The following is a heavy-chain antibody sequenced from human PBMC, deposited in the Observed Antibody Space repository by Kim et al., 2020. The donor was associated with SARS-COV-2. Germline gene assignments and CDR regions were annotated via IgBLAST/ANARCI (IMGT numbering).Heavy chain of an antibody. V-gene: IGHV3-33*01. J-gene: IGHJ6*02. Sequence: CYRNSVKYRLTISRDNPKNTLYLQMNSLRAEDTAVYYCARGDYYYGMDVWGQGTTVTVSS. CDR3: ARGDYYYGMDV.